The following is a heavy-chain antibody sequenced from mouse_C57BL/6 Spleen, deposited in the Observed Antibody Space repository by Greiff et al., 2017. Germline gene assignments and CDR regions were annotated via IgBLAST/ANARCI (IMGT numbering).Heavy chain of an antibody. CDR3: ARSGCDAMDY. D-gene: IGHD3-2*02. CDR1: GFTFSSYA. Sequence: EVKVVESGGGLVKPGGSLKLSCAASGFTFSSYAMSWVRQTPEKRLEWVATISDGGRNTYYTDNVKGRFTISRDNAKNNLYLQMSHLKSEDTAMYYCARSGCDAMDYWGQGTTVTVSS. V-gene: IGHV5-4*03. J-gene: IGHJ4*01. CDR2: ISDGGRNT.